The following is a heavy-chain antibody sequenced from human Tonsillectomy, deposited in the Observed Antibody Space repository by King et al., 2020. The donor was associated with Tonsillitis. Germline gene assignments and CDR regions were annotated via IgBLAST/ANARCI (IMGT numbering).Heavy chain of an antibody. Sequence: QLVQSGAEVKKPGASVKVSCKASGYTFTRYYMHWVRQAPGQGLEWMGIINPTGGSTRYAQKFQGRVTMTRDTSTSTVYMELSSLRSDDTAVYYCATDRPSPDWGLGTLVTVSS. CDR3: ATDRPSPD. CDR1: GYTFTRYY. V-gene: IGHV1-46*01. CDR2: INPTGGST. J-gene: IGHJ4*02.